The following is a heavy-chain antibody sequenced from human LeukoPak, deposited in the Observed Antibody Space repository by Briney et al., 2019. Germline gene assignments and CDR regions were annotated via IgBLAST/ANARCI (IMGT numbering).Heavy chain of an antibody. CDR3: AGRKNTAIAMVRGVRGGLNWFDP. V-gene: IGHV4-38-2*02. CDR2: INHSGST. J-gene: IGHJ5*02. D-gene: IGHD3-10*01. CDR1: GYSISSGYY. Sequence: PSETLSLTCTVSGYSISSGYYWGWIRQPPGKGLEWIGEINHSGSTNYNPSLKSRVTISVDTSKNQFSLKLSSVTAADTAVYYCAGRKNTAIAMVRGVRGGLNWFDPWGQGTLVTVSS.